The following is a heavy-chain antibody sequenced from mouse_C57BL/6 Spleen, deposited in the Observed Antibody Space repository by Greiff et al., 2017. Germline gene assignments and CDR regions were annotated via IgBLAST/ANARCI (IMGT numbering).Heavy chain of an antibody. CDR2: IYPGSGST. J-gene: IGHJ3*01. Sequence: VQLQQPGAELVKPGASVKMSCKASGYTFTSYWITWVKQRPGQGLEWIGDIYPGSGSTNYNEKFKSKATLTVDTSSSTAYMQLSSLTSEDSAVYYCAAYDYDVGAWFAYWGQGTLVTVSA. CDR3: AAYDYDVGAWFAY. D-gene: IGHD2-4*01. CDR1: GYTFTSYW. V-gene: IGHV1-55*01.